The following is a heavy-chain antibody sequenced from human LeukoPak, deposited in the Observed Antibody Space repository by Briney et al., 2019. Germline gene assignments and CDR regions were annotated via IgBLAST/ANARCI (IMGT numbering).Heavy chain of an antibody. J-gene: IGHJ4*02. Sequence: SSETLSLTCTVSGGSISSYYWSWIRQPPGKGLEWIGYIYYSGSTNYNPSLKSRVTISVDTSKNQFSLKLSSVTAADTAVYYCARGGMTTVTTFDYWGQGTLVTVSS. CDR3: ARGGMTTVTTFDY. D-gene: IGHD4-17*01. CDR2: IYYSGST. V-gene: IGHV4-59*01. CDR1: GGSISSYY.